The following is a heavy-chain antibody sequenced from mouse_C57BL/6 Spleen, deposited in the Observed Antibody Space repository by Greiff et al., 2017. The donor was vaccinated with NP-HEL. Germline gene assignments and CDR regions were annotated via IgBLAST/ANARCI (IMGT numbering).Heavy chain of an antibody. Sequence: QVQLQQSGTELVKPGASVKLSCKASGYTFTSYWMHWVKQRPGQGLEWIGNINPSNGGTNYNEKFKSKATLTVDKSSSTAYMQLSSLTSEDSAVYYWASVYGSSYYWYFDVWGTGTTVTVSS. D-gene: IGHD1-1*01. CDR3: ASVYGSSYYWYFDV. CDR2: INPSNGGT. CDR1: GYTFTSYW. V-gene: IGHV1-53*01. J-gene: IGHJ1*03.